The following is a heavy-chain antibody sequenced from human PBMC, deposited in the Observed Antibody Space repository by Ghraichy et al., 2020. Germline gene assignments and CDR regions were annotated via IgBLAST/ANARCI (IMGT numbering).Heavy chain of an antibody. D-gene: IGHD1-26*01. CDR1: GFTFSSYA. V-gene: IGHV3-23*01. Sequence: GGSLRLSCAASGFTFSSYAMSWVRQAPGKGLEWVSVISGSGGSTNYADSVKGRFTISRDNSKNTLYLQMNSLRAEDTAVYYCACRWEVRPSWGQGTLVTVSS. J-gene: IGHJ4*02. CDR2: ISGSGGST. CDR3: ACRWEVRPS.